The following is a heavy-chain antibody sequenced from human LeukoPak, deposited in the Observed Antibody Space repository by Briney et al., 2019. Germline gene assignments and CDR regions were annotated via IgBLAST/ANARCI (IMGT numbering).Heavy chain of an antibody. J-gene: IGHJ4*02. CDR2: ISGSGGYT. Sequence: GGSLRLSCAASKFTFSTFSMSWVRQAPGKGLEWVSSISGSGGYTYYADSVKGRFTISRDNSKNTLFLQMNSLRAEDTAVYYCAHGDRNLGYWGQGTLVTVSS. CDR1: KFTFSTFS. CDR3: AHGDRNLGY. V-gene: IGHV3-23*01. D-gene: IGHD4-17*01.